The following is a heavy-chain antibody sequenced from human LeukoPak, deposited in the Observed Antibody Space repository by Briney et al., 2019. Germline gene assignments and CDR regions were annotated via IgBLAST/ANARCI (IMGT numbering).Heavy chain of an antibody. J-gene: IGHJ3*02. CDR3: ARDLEIQLWLGTRDAFDI. Sequence: ASVKVSCKASGYTFTSYGISWVRQAPGQGLEWMGWISAYNGNTNYAQKLQGRVTMTTDTSTSTAYMELRSLRSDDTAVYYCARDLEIQLWLGTRDAFDIWGQGTMVTVSS. V-gene: IGHV1-18*04. CDR2: ISAYNGNT. D-gene: IGHD5-18*01. CDR1: GYTFTSYG.